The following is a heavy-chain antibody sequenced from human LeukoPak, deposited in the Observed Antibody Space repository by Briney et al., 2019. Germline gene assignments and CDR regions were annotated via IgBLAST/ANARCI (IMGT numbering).Heavy chain of an antibody. V-gene: IGHV1-2*02. CDR2: INPNSGGT. J-gene: IGHJ3*02. CDR3: ARKQTNYYDSSGYYFAAFDI. CDR1: GFTFTGYY. D-gene: IGHD3-22*01. Sequence: GASVKVSCKASGFTFTGYYMHWVRKAPGQGLEWMGWINPNSGGTNYAQKFQGRVTMTRDTSISTAYMELSRLRSDDTAVYYCARKQTNYYDSSGYYFAAFDIWGQGTMVTVSS.